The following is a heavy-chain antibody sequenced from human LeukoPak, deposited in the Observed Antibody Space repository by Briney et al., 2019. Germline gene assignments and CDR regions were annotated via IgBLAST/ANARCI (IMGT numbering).Heavy chain of an antibody. V-gene: IGHV3-21*01. J-gene: IGHJ3*02. CDR2: ISSSSSYI. CDR3: ARDFSVSSFSRAFDI. CDR1: GFTFSSYS. D-gene: IGHD2/OR15-2a*01. Sequence: GGSLRLSCAASGFTFSSYSMNWVRQAPGKGLEWVSSISSSSSYIYYADSVKGRFTISRDNAKNSLYLQMSSLRAEDTAVYYCARDFSVSSFSRAFDIWGQGTMVTVSS.